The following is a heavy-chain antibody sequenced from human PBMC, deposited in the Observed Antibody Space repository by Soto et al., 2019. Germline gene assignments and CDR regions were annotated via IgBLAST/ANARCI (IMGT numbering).Heavy chain of an antibody. CDR3: AADAGSSSWRVYYYYYGMDV. V-gene: IGHV1-58*01. CDR2: IVVGSGNT. J-gene: IGHJ6*02. CDR1: GFTFTSSA. Sequence: ASVKVSCKASGFTFTSSAVQWVRQARGQRLEWIGWIVVGSGNTNYAQKFQERVTITRDMSTSTAYMELSSLRSEDTAVYYCAADAGSSSWRVYYYYYGMDVWGQGTTVTVSS. D-gene: IGHD6-13*01.